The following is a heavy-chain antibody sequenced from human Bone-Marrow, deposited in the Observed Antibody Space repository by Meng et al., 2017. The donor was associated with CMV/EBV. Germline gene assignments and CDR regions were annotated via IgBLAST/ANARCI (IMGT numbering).Heavy chain of an antibody. CDR3: ARVHDSSPPNLFDY. Sequence: GGSLRLSCAASGFTFSSYWMSWVRQAPGKGLEWVANIKQEGSEKYYVDSVKGRFTISRDNAKNSLYLQMNSLRAEDTAVYYCARVHDSSPPNLFDYWGQGTLVTVSS. J-gene: IGHJ4*02. CDR2: IKQEGSEK. V-gene: IGHV3-7*01. D-gene: IGHD6-13*01. CDR1: GFTFSSYW.